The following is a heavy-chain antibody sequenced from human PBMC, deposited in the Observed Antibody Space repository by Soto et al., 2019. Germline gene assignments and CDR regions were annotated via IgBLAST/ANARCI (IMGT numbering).Heavy chain of an antibody. CDR2: ISSSGTTI. J-gene: IGHJ6*02. Sequence: PGESLKISCAASGFSFSSYEMNYVRQAPGKGLEWVSYISSSGTTIYYAGSVKGRFTISRDNAKNSLYLQMNSLRAEDTAVYYCASMIFGVVNDCSYYGMDVWGQGTTVTVSS. CDR3: ASMIFGVVNDCSYYGMDV. CDR1: GFSFSSYE. D-gene: IGHD3-3*01. V-gene: IGHV3-48*03.